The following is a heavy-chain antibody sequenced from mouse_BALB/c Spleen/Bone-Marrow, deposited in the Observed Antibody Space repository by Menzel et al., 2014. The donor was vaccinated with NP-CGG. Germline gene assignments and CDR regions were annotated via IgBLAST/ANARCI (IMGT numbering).Heavy chain of an antibody. CDR1: GYTFXSYC. J-gene: IGHJ3*01. CDR3: TREGDSPFAY. D-gene: IGHD2-13*01. CDR2: INPSNGGT. V-gene: IGHV1S81*02. Sequence: VQLQESGAELVKPGASVKLSCKASGYTFXSYCMYWVKQRPGQGLEWIGEINPSNGGTNFNEKFKSKATLTVDKSSSTAYMQLSSLTSEDSAVYYCTREGDSPFAYWGQGTLVTVSA.